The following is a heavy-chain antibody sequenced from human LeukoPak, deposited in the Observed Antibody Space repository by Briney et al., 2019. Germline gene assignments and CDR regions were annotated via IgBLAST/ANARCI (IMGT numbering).Heavy chain of an antibody. CDR1: NVAIKNYY. J-gene: IGHJ5*02. CDR2: IHYSGTT. Sequence: SKTLSLTCTVTNVAIKNYYWSWIRQSPGERLEWIAYIHYSGTTIYNPSLNSRVTVSLDTSKNQFFLRLDSMTAADTAIYYCARHTVQTLSPFDLWGQGTLVTVSS. V-gene: IGHV4-59*08. CDR3: ARHTVQTLSPFDL. D-gene: IGHD1-1*01.